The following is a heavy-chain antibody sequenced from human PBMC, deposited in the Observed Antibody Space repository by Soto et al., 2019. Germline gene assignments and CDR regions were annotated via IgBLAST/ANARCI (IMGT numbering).Heavy chain of an antibody. Sequence: PSETLSLTCTVSGGSIGSGDYYWSWIRHPPGKGLEWIGYIYYSGSTYYNPSLKSRVTISVDTSKNQFSLKLSSVTAADTAVYYCAREASWDYYDSSGSGAFDIWGQGTMVTVSS. V-gene: IGHV4-30-4*01. CDR3: AREASWDYYDSSGSGAFDI. D-gene: IGHD3-22*01. CDR2: IYYSGST. CDR1: GGSIGSGDYY. J-gene: IGHJ3*02.